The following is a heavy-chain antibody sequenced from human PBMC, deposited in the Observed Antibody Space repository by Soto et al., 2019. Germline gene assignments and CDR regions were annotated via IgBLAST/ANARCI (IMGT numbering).Heavy chain of an antibody. V-gene: IGHV1-18*01. Sequence: QVHLVQSGAEVKKPGASVKVSCKGSGYAFTTYGITWVRQAPGQGLEWMGWINAHNGNTNYAQKLQGRVTMTRDTSPSTAYMELRSVRSDDTAVYYCARGRHGDYWGQGSLVTVSS. CDR2: INAHNGNT. CDR1: GYAFTTYG. J-gene: IGHJ4*02. CDR3: ARGRHGDY.